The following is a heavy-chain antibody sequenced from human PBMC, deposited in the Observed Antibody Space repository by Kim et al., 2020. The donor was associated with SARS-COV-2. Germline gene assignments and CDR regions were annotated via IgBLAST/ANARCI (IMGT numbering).Heavy chain of an antibody. CDR2: ISYDGSNK. Sequence: GGSLRLSCAASGFTFSSYAMHWVRQAPGKGLEWVAVISYDGSNKYYADSVKGRFTISRDNSKNTLYLQMNSLRAEDTAVYYCAREPLDGNKAGGMDVWGQGTTVTVSS. D-gene: IGHD1-1*01. CDR3: AREPLDGNKAGGMDV. CDR1: GFTFSSYA. J-gene: IGHJ6*02. V-gene: IGHV3-30*04.